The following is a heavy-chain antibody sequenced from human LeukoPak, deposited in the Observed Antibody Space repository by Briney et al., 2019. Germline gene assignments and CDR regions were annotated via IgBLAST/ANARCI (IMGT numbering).Heavy chain of an antibody. CDR1: GGSFSGYY. V-gene: IGHV4-59*01. J-gene: IGHJ4*02. CDR3: ARDSSIDYGSGFVYDY. CDR2: IYYSGST. D-gene: IGHD3-10*01. Sequence: SETLSLTCAVYGGSFSGYYWSWIRQPAGKGLEWIGYIYYSGSTNYNPSLKSRVTISVDTSKNQFSLKLSSVTAADTAVYYCARDSSIDYGSGFVYDYWGQGTLVTVSS.